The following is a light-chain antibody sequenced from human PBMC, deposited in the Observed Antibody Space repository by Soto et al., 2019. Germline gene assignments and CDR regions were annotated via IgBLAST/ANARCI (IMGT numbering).Light chain of an antibody. J-gene: IGLJ2*01. CDR1: SSDVGKYKF. CDR2: EGT. V-gene: IGLV2-23*01. CDR3: CSYAGSSSYVV. Sequence: QSALTQPASVSGSPGQSISVSCTGTSSDVGKYKFVSWYQQHPGKAPKLLIYEGTKRPSGVSNRFSGSKSGNTASLTISGLQAEDEADYYCCSYAGSSSYVVFGGGTKLTVL.